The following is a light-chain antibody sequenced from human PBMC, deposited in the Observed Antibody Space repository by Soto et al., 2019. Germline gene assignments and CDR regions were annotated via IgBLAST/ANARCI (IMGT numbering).Light chain of an antibody. CDR2: EVS. J-gene: IGLJ2*01. Sequence: QSVLTQPPSASGSPGQSVTISCTGNSSDVGDYDYVSWYQQHPGKAPKLMIYEVSKRPSGVPDRFSGSKSGNTASLTVSGLQTEDEADYYCSSYGGFNNVLFGGGTKLTVL. CDR3: SSYGGFNNVL. V-gene: IGLV2-8*01. CDR1: SSDVGDYDY.